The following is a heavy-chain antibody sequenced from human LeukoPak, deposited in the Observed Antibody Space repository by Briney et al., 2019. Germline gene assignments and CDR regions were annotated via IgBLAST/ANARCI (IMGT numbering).Heavy chain of an antibody. CDR1: GYSFTSYW. J-gene: IGHJ4*02. CDR3: ARGALDYYDSSGFFDY. V-gene: IGHV5-51*01. Sequence: ESLKISCKGSGYSFTSYWIGWVRQMPGKGLEWMGIIYPGDSDTRYSPSFQGQVTISADKSISTAYLQWSSLKASDTAMYYCARGALDYYDSSGFFDYWGQGTLVTVSS. CDR2: IYPGDSDT. D-gene: IGHD3-22*01.